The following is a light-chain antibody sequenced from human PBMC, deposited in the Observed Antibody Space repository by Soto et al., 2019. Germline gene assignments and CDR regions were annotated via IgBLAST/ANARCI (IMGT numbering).Light chain of an antibody. Sequence: QAVVTQPPSVSGAPGQRVTISCTGSSSNIGAGYDVNWYQQLPGTAPKLLIYGNSNRPSGVPDRFSGSKSGTSAPLAITGLQAEDEADYYCQSYDSSLRGKVFGGGTKLTVL. V-gene: IGLV1-40*01. J-gene: IGLJ2*01. CDR3: QSYDSSLRGKV. CDR2: GNS. CDR1: SSNIGAGYD.